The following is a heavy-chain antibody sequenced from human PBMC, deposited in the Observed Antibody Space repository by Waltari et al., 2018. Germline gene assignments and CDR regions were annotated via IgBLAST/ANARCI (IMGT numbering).Heavy chain of an antibody. V-gene: IGHV3-7*01. Sequence: EVQLVESGGGLVQQGGSLRLSCAASGFTFTNYWMSWVRQAPGKGLEWVAKIKHDGSEKYYVDSVKGRFTISRDYAKNSLDLQMNSLRAEDTAVYYCARDRYYYYFGMDVWGQGTTVTVSS. CDR1: GFTFTNYW. CDR2: IKHDGSEK. J-gene: IGHJ6*02. CDR3: ARDRYYYYFGMDV.